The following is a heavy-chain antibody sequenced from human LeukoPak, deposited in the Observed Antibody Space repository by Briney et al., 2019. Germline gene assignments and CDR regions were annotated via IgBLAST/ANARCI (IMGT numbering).Heavy chain of an antibody. D-gene: IGHD3-9*01. J-gene: IGHJ5*02. V-gene: IGHV4-34*01. CDR2: INHSGST. CDR1: GGSFSGYY. Sequence: SETLSLTXAVYGGSFSGYYWSWIRQPPGKGLEWIGEINHSGSTNYNPSLKSRVTISVDTSKNQFSLKLSSVTAADTAVYYCAGGKSAVAYTISTIFSLNWFDPWGQGTLVTVSS. CDR3: AGGKSAVAYTISTIFSLNWFDP.